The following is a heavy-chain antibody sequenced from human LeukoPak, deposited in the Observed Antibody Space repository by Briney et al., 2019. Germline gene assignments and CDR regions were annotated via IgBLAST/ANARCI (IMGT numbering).Heavy chain of an antibody. CDR1: GDSVSNNSAA. Sequence: SQTLSLTCAISGDSVSNNSAAWNWIRQSPSRGLEWLGRTYYRSKWYNDYAASVKSRITINPDTSKNHFFLQLNSVTPEDTAVYYCAREDSYYYGSGSYPFDYWGQGTLVTVSS. J-gene: IGHJ4*02. CDR3: AREDSYYYGSGSYPFDY. V-gene: IGHV6-1*01. CDR2: TYYRSKWYN. D-gene: IGHD3-10*01.